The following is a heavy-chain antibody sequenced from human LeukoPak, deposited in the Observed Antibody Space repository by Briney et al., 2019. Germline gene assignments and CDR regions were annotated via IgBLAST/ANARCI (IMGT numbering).Heavy chain of an antibody. V-gene: IGHV3-20*04. D-gene: IGHD5-18*01. CDR3: ARMEGGYSYGYFDY. CDR1: GFTFDDYG. J-gene: IGHJ4*02. CDR2: INWNGGST. Sequence: PGGSLRLSCAASGFTFDDYGMSWVRQAPGKGLEWVSGINWNGGSTGYADSVKGRFTISRDNAKNSLYLQMNSLRADDTALYYCARMEGGYSYGYFDYWGQGTLVTVSS.